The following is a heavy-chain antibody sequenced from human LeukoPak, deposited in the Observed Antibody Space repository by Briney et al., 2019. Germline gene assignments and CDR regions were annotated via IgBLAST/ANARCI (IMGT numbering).Heavy chain of an antibody. CDR2: IYYSGST. Sequence: PSETLSLTCTVSGGSISSGDYYWSWIRQHPGKGLEWIGYIYYSGSTYYNPSLKSRVTISVDTSKNQFSLKLSSVTAADTAVYYCASVTMVRGKKFDYWGQGTLVTVSS. CDR3: ASVTMVRGKKFDY. CDR1: GGSISSGDYY. J-gene: IGHJ4*02. V-gene: IGHV4-31*03. D-gene: IGHD3-10*01.